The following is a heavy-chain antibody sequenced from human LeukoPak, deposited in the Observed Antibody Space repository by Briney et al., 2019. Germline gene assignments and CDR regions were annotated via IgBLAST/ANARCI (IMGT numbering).Heavy chain of an antibody. CDR1: GGSISRSSHY. CDR2: IHNGGST. J-gene: IGHJ4*02. V-gene: IGHV4-39*07. Sequence: SETLPLTCTVSGGSISRSSHYWGWIRQPPGNGLEWIGNIHNGGSTYYNPSLESRVTMSVDTSKNQFSLKLSSVTAADTAVYYCARDPYQDRFGYWGQGTLVTVSS. CDR3: ARDPYQDRFGY.